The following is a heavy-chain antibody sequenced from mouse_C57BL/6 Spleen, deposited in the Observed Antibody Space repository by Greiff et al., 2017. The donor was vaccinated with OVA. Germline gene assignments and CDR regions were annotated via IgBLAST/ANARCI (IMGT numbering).Heavy chain of an antibody. CDR1: GFTFSSYG. D-gene: IGHD2-1*01. V-gene: IGHV5-6*01. CDR3: ARHDGNLYYAMVY. CDR2: ISSGGSYT. J-gene: IGHJ4*01. Sequence: EVHLVESGGDLVKPGGSLKLSCAASGFTFSSYGMSWVRQSPDKRLEWVAIISSGGSYTYYSDSVKGRFTISRDNAKKTLYLQMSSLKSEDTAMYYGARHDGNLYYAMVYWGQGTTVTVSS.